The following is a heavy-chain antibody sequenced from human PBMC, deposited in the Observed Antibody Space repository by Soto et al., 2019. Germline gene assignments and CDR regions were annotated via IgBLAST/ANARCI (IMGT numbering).Heavy chain of an antibody. CDR3: AARRRTDFGDK. CDR2: IKEDGSEK. D-gene: IGHD4-17*01. J-gene: IGHJ4*02. Sequence: GGSLRLSCVASGFSFNSHWMSWVRQAPGKGLEWVANIKEDGSEKYYVDFVKGRFTISRDNAKYSVYLQMNSLRAEDTAVYYCAARRRTDFGDKWGQGTLVTVSS. V-gene: IGHV3-7*01. CDR1: GFSFNSHW.